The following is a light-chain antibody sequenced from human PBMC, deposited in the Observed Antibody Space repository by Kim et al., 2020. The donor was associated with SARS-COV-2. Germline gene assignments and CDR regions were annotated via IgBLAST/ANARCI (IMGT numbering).Light chain of an antibody. V-gene: IGLV2-14*03. CDR1: SSGVGGYNY. J-gene: IGLJ1*01. CDR3: SSYTSSSTLEYV. CDR2: DVS. Sequence: SITIACTGTSSGVGGYNYVSWCQQHPGKAPKLMIYDVSNRPSGVSNRFSGSKSGNTASLTISGLQAEDEADYYCSSYTSSSTLEYVFGTGTKVTVL.